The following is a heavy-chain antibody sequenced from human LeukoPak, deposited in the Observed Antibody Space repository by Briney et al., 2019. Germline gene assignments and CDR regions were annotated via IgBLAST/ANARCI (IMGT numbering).Heavy chain of an antibody. CDR1: GFTFSSFA. CDR2: ISVNGGST. CDR3: ARDWYDY. V-gene: IGHV3-23*01. D-gene: IGHD6-13*01. Sequence: GGSLRLSCAASGFTFSSFAMTWVRQAPGKGLEWVSIISVNGGSTYADSVKGRFTISRDNSKDTLYLQMNSLRPEDTAVYYCARDWYDYWGQGTLVTVSS. J-gene: IGHJ4*02.